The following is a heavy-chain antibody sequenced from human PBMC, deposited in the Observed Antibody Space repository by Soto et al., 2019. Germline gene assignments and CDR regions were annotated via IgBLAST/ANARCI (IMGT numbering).Heavy chain of an antibody. D-gene: IGHD2-2*01. J-gene: IGHJ6*03. CDR1: GYTFTSYY. CDR2: INPSGGST. V-gene: IGHV1-46*03. CDR3: ASGSHCSSTSCYYYYYYMDV. Sequence: GASVKVSCKASGYTFTSYYMHWVRQAPGQGLEWMGIINPSGGSTSYAQKFQGRVTMTRDTSTSTVYMELSSLRSEDMAVYYFASGSHCSSTSCYYYYYYMDVWGKGTTVTVS.